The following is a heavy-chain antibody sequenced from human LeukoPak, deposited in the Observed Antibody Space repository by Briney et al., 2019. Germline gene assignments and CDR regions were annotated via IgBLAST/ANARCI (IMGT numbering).Heavy chain of an antibody. Sequence: GGSLRLSCAASGFTFSDYYMSWIRQAPGKRLEWVSYISSSGSTIYYADSVKGRFTISRDNAKNSLYLQMNSLRAEDTAVYYCARDRDTAMVPPNFDYWGQGTLVTVSS. J-gene: IGHJ4*02. CDR1: GFTFSDYY. V-gene: IGHV3-11*01. CDR3: ARDRDTAMVPPNFDY. D-gene: IGHD5-18*01. CDR2: ISSSGSTI.